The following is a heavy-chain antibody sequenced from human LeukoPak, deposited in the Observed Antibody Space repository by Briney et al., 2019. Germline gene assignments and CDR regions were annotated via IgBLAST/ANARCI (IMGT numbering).Heavy chain of an antibody. J-gene: IGHJ4*02. CDR3: AKALPTGTTVDY. Sequence: GGSLRLSCAASGFTFSPYTMNWVRQAPGKGLEWVSSISSSSSYIKYADSVKGRFTISRDNAKNSLYLQMNSLRAEDTAVYYCAKALPTGTTVDYWGQGTLVTVSS. D-gene: IGHD1-1*01. CDR2: ISSSSSYI. CDR1: GFTFSPYT. V-gene: IGHV3-21*01.